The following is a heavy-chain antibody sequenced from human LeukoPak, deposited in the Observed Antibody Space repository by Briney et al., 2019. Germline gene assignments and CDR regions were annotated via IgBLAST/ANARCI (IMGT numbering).Heavy chain of an antibody. V-gene: IGHV4-61*02. Sequence: SETLSLTCTVSGGSISSGSYSWNWIRQPAGKGLEWIGRMYSSGTTNYNPSLKSRVTISVDTSKNQFSLKLSSVTASDTAVYYCATSPVTTWWFDPWGQGTLVTVSS. J-gene: IGHJ5*02. CDR2: MYSSGTT. CDR1: GGSISSGSYS. D-gene: IGHD4-17*01. CDR3: ATSPVTTWWFDP.